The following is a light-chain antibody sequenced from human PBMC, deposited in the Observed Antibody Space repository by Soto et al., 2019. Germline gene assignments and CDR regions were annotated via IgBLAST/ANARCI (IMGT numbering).Light chain of an antibody. CDR2: DAS. CDR1: QTINSW. CDR3: HQLNSFPIT. V-gene: IGKV1-5*01. Sequence: DIQMTQSPSTLSASVGDRVTITCRASQTINSWLAWYQQKPGKAPKVLIFDASSLKTGVPSRFSGSGSGTDFTLTISGLQPEDFGTYYCHQLNSFPITFGQGTRLEIK. J-gene: IGKJ5*01.